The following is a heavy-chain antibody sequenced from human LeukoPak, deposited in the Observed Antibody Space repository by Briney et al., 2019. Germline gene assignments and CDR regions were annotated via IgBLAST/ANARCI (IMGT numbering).Heavy chain of an antibody. CDR2: ISAYNGNT. V-gene: IGHV1-18*01. D-gene: IGHD3-10*01. CDR1: GYTFTSYD. J-gene: IGHJ6*03. Sequence: ASVKVSCKAFGYTFTSYDISWVRQAPGQGLEWMGWISAYNGNTNYAQKLQGRVTMTTDTSTSTAYMELRSLRSDDTAVYYCARGPWRFGELPYYYYMDVWGKGTTVTISS. CDR3: ARGPWRFGELPYYYYMDV.